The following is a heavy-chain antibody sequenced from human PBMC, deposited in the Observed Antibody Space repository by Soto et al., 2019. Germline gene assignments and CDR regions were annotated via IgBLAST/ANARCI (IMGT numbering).Heavy chain of an antibody. CDR1: GFTFSSYA. CDR3: VKGEFYYDSSAYYPFDS. V-gene: IGHV3-64D*06. D-gene: IGHD3-22*01. Sequence: GGSLRLSCSASGFTFSSYAMHWVRQAPGKGLEYVSSISINGGSTHYADSVKGRFTISRDNSRNTQYLQISRLRADKTAVYYSVKGEFYYDSSAYYPFDSWGQGTLVTVSS. J-gene: IGHJ4*02. CDR2: ISINGGST.